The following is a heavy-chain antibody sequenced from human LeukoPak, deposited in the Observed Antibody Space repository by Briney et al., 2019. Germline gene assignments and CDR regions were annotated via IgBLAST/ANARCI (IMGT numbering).Heavy chain of an antibody. V-gene: IGHV1-69*01. CDR2: IIPIFGTA. CDR3: ARDGAITIFGVVPYNWFDP. CDR1: GGTFSSYA. D-gene: IGHD3-3*01. J-gene: IGHJ5*02. Sequence: GSSVKVSCKASGGTFSSYAISWVRQAPGQGLEWMGGIIPIFGTANYAQKFQGRVTITADESTSTACMELSSLRSEDTAVYYCARDGAITIFGVVPYNWFDPWGQGTLVTVSS.